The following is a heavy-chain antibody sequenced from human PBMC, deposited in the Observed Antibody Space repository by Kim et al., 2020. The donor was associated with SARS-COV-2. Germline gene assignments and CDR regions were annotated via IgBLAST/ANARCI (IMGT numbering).Heavy chain of an antibody. D-gene: IGHD3-22*01. CDR2: IYYSGST. Sequence: SETLSLTCTVSGGSISSSSYYWGWIRQPPGKGLEWIGSIYYSGSTYYNPSLKSRVTISVDTSKNQFSLKLSSVTAADTAVYYCARRARAMIVVVRGPYYFDYWGQGTLVTVSS. V-gene: IGHV4-39*01. CDR1: GGSISSSSYY. CDR3: ARRARAMIVVVRGPYYFDY. J-gene: IGHJ4*02.